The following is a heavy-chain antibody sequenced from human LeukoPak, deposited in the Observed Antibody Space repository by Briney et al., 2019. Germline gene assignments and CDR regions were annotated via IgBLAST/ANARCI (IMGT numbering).Heavy chain of an antibody. CDR3: SKWARKCQLLFDYFDY. V-gene: IGHV3-23*01. D-gene: IGHD2-2*01. CDR2: ISGSGGST. J-gene: IGHJ4*02. CDR1: GFTFSSYA. Sequence: GGSLRLSCAASGFTFSSYAMSWVRQAPGKGLEWVSAISGSGGSTYYADSVKGRFTISRDNSKNTLYLQMNSLRAEATAVYYCSKWARKCQLLFDYFDYWGQGTLVTVSS.